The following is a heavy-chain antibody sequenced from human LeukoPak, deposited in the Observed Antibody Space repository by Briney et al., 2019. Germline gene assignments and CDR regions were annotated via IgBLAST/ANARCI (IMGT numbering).Heavy chain of an antibody. D-gene: IGHD3-10*01. V-gene: IGHV4-31*03. J-gene: IGHJ6*04. CDR1: GGSISSGGYY. CDR3: ARDRGSGSYYPAAYGMDV. Sequence: SETLSLTCTVSGGSISSGGYYWSWIRQHPGKGLGWMGYIYYSGSTYYNPSLKSRVTISVDTSKNQFSLKLSSVTAADTAVYYCARDRGSGSYYPAAYGMDVWGKGTTVTVSS. CDR2: IYYSGST.